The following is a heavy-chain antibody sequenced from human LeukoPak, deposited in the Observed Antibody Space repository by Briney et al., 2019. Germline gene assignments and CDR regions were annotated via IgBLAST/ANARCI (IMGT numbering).Heavy chain of an antibody. Sequence: GGSLRLSCAASGFTFSSYAVSWVRQAPGKGLEWVSAISGSGDSTYYADSVKGRFTISRDNSKNTLYLQMNSLRVEDTAVYYCAQLRGPSMATPFDYWGQGTLVTVSS. CDR1: GFTFSSYA. CDR3: AQLRGPSMATPFDY. CDR2: ISGSGDST. D-gene: IGHD5-24*01. J-gene: IGHJ4*02. V-gene: IGHV3-23*01.